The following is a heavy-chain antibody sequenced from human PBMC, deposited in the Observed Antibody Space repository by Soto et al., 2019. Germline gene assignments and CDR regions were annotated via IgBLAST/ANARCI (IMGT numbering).Heavy chain of an antibody. CDR1: GYTFTSYC. CDR2: ISAYNGNT. D-gene: IGHD3-22*01. V-gene: IGHV1-18*04. Sequence: DSVKVSCKASGYTFTSYCISWVLQAPGQGLEWMGWISAYNGNTNYAQKLQGRVTMTTDTSTSTAYMELRSLRSDDTAVYYCARDRNYYYDSSGYYFYYYYYGMDVWGQGTTVTVSS. J-gene: IGHJ6*02. CDR3: ARDRNYYYDSSGYYFYYYYYGMDV.